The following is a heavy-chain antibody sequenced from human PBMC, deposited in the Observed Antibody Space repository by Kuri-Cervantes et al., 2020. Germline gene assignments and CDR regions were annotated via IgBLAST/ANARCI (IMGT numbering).Heavy chain of an antibody. J-gene: IGHJ5*02. CDR1: GFTFSDYY. Sequence: GGSLRLSCAASGFTFSDYYMGWIRQAPGKGLEWVANIKQDGSEKYYVDSVNSRYTIFRDNAKNSLLLQMDSLRVDDTALYYCARWIGGFDPWGQGTLVTVSS. V-gene: IGHV3-7*01. D-gene: IGHD2-2*03. CDR3: ARWIGGFDP. CDR2: IKQDGSEK.